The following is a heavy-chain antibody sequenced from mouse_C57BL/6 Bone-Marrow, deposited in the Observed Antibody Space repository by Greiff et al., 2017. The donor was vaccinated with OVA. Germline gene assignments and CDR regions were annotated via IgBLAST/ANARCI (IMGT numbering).Heavy chain of an antibody. CDR2: IYPGNSDT. CDR3: TKMSTVVATDY. CDR1: GYTFTSYW. D-gene: IGHD1-1*01. J-gene: IGHJ2*01. Sequence: VQLQQSGTVLARPGASVKMSCKTSGYTFTSYWMHWVKQRPGQGLEWIGAIYPGNSDTSYNQKFKGKAKLTAVTSASTAYMALSSLTNKDSAVYYCTKMSTVVATDYWGQGTTLTVSS. V-gene: IGHV1-5*01.